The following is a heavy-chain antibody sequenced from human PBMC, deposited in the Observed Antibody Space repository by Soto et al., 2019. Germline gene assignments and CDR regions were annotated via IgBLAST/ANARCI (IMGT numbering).Heavy chain of an antibody. V-gene: IGHV3-30-3*01. D-gene: IGHD5-12*01. Sequence: PGGSLRLSCAASGFTFSSYAMHWVRQAPGKGLEWVAVISYDGSNKYYADSVKGRFTISRDNSKNTLYLQMNSLRAEDTAVYYCARDEYIVATTGISSFDYWGQGTLVTVSS. J-gene: IGHJ4*02. CDR1: GFTFSSYA. CDR2: ISYDGSNK. CDR3: ARDEYIVATTGISSFDY.